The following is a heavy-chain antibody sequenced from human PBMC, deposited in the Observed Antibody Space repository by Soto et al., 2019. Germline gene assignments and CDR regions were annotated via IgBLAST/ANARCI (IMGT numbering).Heavy chain of an antibody. J-gene: IGHJ4*02. V-gene: IGHV4-39*01. CDR3: ARGTGYSSSWYRG. D-gene: IGHD6-13*01. CDR1: GGSISNNNYY. Sequence: SETLSLTCTVSGGSISNNNYYWDWIRQPPGKGLEWIGSFYYSGTTYYNPSLRSRVTISGDTSKNQFSLKLGSVTAADTAVYYCARGTGYSSSWYRGWGQGTLVTVSS. CDR2: FYYSGTT.